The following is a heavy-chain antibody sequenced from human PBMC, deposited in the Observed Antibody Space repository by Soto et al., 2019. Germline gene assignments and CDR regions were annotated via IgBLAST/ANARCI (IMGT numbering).Heavy chain of an antibody. J-gene: IGHJ4*02. CDR1: GFTFNSYA. D-gene: IGHD3-3*01. Sequence: QVRLVESGGGVVQPGRSLRLSCAASGFTFNSYALNWVRQAPGKGLEWVSLISFDGSKKYYADSVKGRFTISRDNSKKMLSVQMQSMRPEDTAVYYCVNAFDDFWSGYLLEYWGQGTLVTVSS. V-gene: IGHV3-30*03. CDR3: VNAFDDFWSGYLLEY. CDR2: ISFDGSKK.